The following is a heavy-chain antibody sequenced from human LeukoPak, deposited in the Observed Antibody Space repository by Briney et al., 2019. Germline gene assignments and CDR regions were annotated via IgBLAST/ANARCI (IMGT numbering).Heavy chain of an antibody. D-gene: IGHD3-10*01. CDR2: FYYTGST. Sequence: SETLSLTCTVSGGSISSNGYYWGWIRQPPGKGLEWIGSFYYTGSTFYSPSLKSRVTISVDTSKNQFSLKLSSVTAADTAVYYCARAFPEYYYGSGSYAFDIWGQGTMVTVSS. CDR1: GGSISSNGYY. V-gene: IGHV4-39*01. CDR3: ARAFPEYYYGSGSYAFDI. J-gene: IGHJ3*02.